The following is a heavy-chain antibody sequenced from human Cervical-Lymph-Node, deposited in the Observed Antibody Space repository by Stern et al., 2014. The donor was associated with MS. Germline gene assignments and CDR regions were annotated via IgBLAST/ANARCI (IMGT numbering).Heavy chain of an antibody. CDR2: IYPGYSDT. Sequence: MQLVQSGAEVKKPGESLKISCKGSGFSFTGYWIGWVRQMPGKGLEWMGMIYPGYSDTRYSPSFQGQVTMSVDKSISTAYLQWISLKASDTAMYYCARWEVAADYWGQGTLVTVSS. CDR1: GFSFTGYW. CDR3: ARWEVAADY. D-gene: IGHD6-19*01. V-gene: IGHV5-51*03. J-gene: IGHJ4*02.